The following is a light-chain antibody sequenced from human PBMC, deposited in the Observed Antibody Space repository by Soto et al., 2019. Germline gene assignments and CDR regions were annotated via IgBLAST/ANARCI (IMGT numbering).Light chain of an antibody. CDR1: SSDVGSYNL. CDR3: CSYAGSSTYV. J-gene: IGLJ1*01. V-gene: IGLV2-23*01. CDR2: EGS. Sequence: QSVLTQPASVSGSPGQSITISCTGTSSDVGSYNLVSWYQQHPGKAPNLMIYEGSKRPSGVSNRFSGSKSGNTASLTISGLQAEDEVDYYCCSYAGSSTYVFVTGTKGT.